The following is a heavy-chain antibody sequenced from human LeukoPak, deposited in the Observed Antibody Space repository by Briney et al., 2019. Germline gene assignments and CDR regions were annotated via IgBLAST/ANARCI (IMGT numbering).Heavy chain of an antibody. J-gene: IGHJ6*02. CDR1: GYIFTSYG. V-gene: IGHV1-18*01. Sequence: GASVKVSCKASGYIFTSYGISWVRQAPGQGLEWMGWISAYNGNTNYAQKLQGRVTMTTDTSTSTAYMELRSLRSDDTAVYYCARDEMVRGSYYGMDVWGQGTTVTVSS. CDR3: ARDEMVRGSYYGMDV. CDR2: ISAYNGNT. D-gene: IGHD3-10*01.